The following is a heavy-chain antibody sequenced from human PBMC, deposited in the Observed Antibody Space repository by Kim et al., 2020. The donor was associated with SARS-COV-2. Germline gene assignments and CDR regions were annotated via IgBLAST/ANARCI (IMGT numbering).Heavy chain of an antibody. CDR1: GGSFSGYY. CDR2: INHSGST. D-gene: IGHD2-2*01. J-gene: IGHJ6*03. V-gene: IGHV4-34*01. CDR3: ARGGGSTSWGRGYYYYYM. Sequence: SETLSLTCAVYGGSFSGYYWSWIRQPPGKGLEWIGEINHSGSTNYNPSLKSRVTISVDTSKNQFSLKLSSVTAADTAVYYCARGGGSTSWGRGYYYYYM.